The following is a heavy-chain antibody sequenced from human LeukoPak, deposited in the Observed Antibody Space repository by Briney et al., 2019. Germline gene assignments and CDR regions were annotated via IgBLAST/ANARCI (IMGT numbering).Heavy chain of an antibody. CDR3: MRRKGWVTSVDEY. D-gene: IGHD2-21*02. CDR2: IIPILGTA. Sequence: WASVKVSCKTSGATFSSYAINWVRQAPGEGLEWLGRIIPILGTADYAEKFQGRVTITADKSTTTAYMELSSLKYEDTAMYFCMRRKGWVTSVDEYWGQGTLVTVSS. CDR1: GATFSSYA. J-gene: IGHJ4*02. V-gene: IGHV1-69*04.